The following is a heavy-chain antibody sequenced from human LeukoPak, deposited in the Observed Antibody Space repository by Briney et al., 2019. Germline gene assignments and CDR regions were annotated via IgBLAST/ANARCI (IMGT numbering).Heavy chain of an antibody. CDR1: GGPVSSYY. CDR3: ARHFAYSSSSYFDY. V-gene: IGHV4-59*08. Sequence: PSETLSLTCSVSGGPVSSYYWSWIRQPPGKGLEWIGYVYYTGSTNYNPSLKSRVTMFEDKSKNQFSLRLYSVTVADTAVYYCARHFAYSSSSYFDYWGQGSLVTVSS. D-gene: IGHD6-6*01. CDR2: VYYTGST. J-gene: IGHJ4*02.